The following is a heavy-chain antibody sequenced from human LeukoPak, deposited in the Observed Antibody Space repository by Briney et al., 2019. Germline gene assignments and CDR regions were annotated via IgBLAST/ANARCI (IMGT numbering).Heavy chain of an antibody. J-gene: IGHJ4*02. CDR1: GFTLSSYD. V-gene: IGHV3-48*03. Sequence: GGSLRLSCAASGFTLSSYDMNWVRQAPGKGLEWVSYISSSGTTIYYADSAKGRFTISRDNAKNSLYLQMNSLRAEDTAVYYCARMYSSGLFDYWGQGTLVTVSS. CDR3: ARMYSSGLFDY. D-gene: IGHD6-19*01. CDR2: ISSSGTTI.